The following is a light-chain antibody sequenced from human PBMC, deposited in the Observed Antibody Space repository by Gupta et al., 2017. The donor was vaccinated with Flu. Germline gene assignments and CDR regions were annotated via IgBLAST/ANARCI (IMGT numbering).Light chain of an antibody. V-gene: IGLV3-1*01. CDR3: QAWDSSSWV. CDR2: QDS. Sequence: SPGQTASITCSGDKLVDKYACWYQQKPGQSPVLVIYQDSKRPSGIPERFSGSNSGNTATLTISGTQAMDEADYYCQAWDSSSWVFGGGTKLTVL. J-gene: IGLJ3*02. CDR1: KLVDKY.